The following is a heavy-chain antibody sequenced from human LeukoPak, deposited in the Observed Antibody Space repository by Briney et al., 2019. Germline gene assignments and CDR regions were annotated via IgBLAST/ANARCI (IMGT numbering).Heavy chain of an antibody. V-gene: IGHV3-23*01. Sequence: GGSLRLSCAASGFTFSSYTMSWVRQAPGKGLEWVSCISNSGGSTYYADSVKGRFTISRDNSNNTLYLQVSSLRAEDTAVYYCARDRYSIDWYGVDVWGQGTTVTVSS. CDR2: ISNSGGST. CDR1: GFTFSSYT. J-gene: IGHJ6*02. D-gene: IGHD6-19*01. CDR3: ARDRYSIDWYGVDV.